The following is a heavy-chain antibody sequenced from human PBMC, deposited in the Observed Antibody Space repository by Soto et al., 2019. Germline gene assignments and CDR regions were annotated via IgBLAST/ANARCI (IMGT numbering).Heavy chain of an antibody. CDR1: GFTFSSYD. Sequence: PGGSLRLSCAASGFTFSSYDMHWVRQATGKGLEWVSAIGTAGDTYYPGSVKGRFTISRENAKNSLYLQMNSLRAEDTAVYYCARAKLEYSSGPVYFDYWGQGTLVTVSS. CDR2: IGTAGDT. J-gene: IGHJ4*02. CDR3: ARAKLEYSSGPVYFDY. V-gene: IGHV3-13*01. D-gene: IGHD6-19*01.